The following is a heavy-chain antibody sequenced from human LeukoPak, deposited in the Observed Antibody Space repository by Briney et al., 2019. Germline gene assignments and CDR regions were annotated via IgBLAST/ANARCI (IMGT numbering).Heavy chain of an antibody. Sequence: NTSETLSLTCTVSGVSISSGGYYWSWIRQHPGKGLEWIGYIYYSGSTYYNPSLKSRVTISVDTSKNQFSLKLSSVTAADTAVYYCARGRGPILLLVYDYCGQGTLVTVSS. CDR1: GVSISSGGYY. V-gene: IGHV4-31*03. D-gene: IGHD2-8*01. CDR3: ARGRGPILLLVYDY. CDR2: IYYSGST. J-gene: IGHJ4*02.